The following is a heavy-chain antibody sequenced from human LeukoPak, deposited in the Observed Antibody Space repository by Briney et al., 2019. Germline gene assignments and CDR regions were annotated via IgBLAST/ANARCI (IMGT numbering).Heavy chain of an antibody. CDR3: ARLRDSSSSLDY. D-gene: IGHD6-6*01. Sequence: SETLSLTCAVYGGSFSGYYWTWIRQPPGKGLGLEWIGYIYYSGGTNYNPSLKSRVTISIDTSKNQVSLKLSSVTAADTAVYYRARLRDSSSSLDYWGQGTLVTVSS. V-gene: IGHV4-59*08. CDR1: GGSFSGYY. J-gene: IGHJ4*02. CDR2: IYYSGGT.